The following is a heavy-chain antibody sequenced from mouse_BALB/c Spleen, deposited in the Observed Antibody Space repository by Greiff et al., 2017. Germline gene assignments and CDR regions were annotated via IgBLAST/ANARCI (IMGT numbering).Heavy chain of an antibody. CDR1: GFTFTDYY. D-gene: IGHD1-1*01. CDR3: ARIPYYYGSSYFDY. CDR2: IRNKANGYTT. J-gene: IGHJ2*01. V-gene: IGHV7-3*02. Sequence: EVKVVESGGGLVQPGGSLRLSCATSGFTFTDYYMSWVRQPPGKALEWLGFIRNKANGYTTEYSASVKGRFTISRDNSQSILYLQMNTLRAEDSATYYCARIPYYYGSSYFDYWGQGTTLTVSS.